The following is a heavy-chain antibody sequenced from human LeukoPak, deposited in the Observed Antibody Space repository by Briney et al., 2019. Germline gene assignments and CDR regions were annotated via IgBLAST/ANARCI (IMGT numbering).Heavy chain of an antibody. Sequence: GGSLRLSCAASGFTFSTYAMNWARQAPGKGLEWVSVISGSGGSTYYADSVKGRFTISRDNSKNTLYLQMNSLRAEDTAVYYCAKDSCSSASCYWDYWGQGTLVTVSS. CDR3: AKDSCSSASCYWDY. CDR2: ISGSGGST. D-gene: IGHD2-2*01. CDR1: GFTFSTYA. V-gene: IGHV3-23*01. J-gene: IGHJ4*02.